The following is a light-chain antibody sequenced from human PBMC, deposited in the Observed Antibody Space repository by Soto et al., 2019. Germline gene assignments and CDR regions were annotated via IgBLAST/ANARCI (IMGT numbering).Light chain of an antibody. Sequence: EIGLTLSPGTLSLSPEERATLSCRASQSVSSGYLAWYQQKPGQAPRLLIYGASTRATGIPDRFSGSGSGTDFTLTISSLEPEDFAVYYCQQYSSSPSITFGQGTRLEIK. CDR2: GAS. J-gene: IGKJ5*01. V-gene: IGKV3-20*01. CDR1: QSVSSGY. CDR3: QQYSSSPSIT.